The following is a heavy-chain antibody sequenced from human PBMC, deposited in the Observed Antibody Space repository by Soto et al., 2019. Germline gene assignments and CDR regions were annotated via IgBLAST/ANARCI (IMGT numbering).Heavy chain of an antibody. J-gene: IGHJ4*02. Sequence: EVQLVESGGGLVQPGGSLRLSCRDSGFTFSGDWMHWVRQAPGKGLEWVSRIDPYDTGISYADSVKGRFTISRDNAKSTLYLQMNSLRPEDTAVYYCTSETFGARDYWGQGTLVTVSS. V-gene: IGHV3-74*01. D-gene: IGHD3-10*01. CDR3: TSETFGARDY. CDR2: IDPYDTGI. CDR1: GFTFSGDW.